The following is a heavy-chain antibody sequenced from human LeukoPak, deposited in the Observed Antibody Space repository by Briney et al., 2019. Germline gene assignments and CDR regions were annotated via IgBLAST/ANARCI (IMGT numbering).Heavy chain of an antibody. CDR1: GFTFSSYN. J-gene: IGHJ4*02. CDR3: ARAHLYSSGVDY. D-gene: IGHD6-19*01. V-gene: IGHV3-11*04. CDR2: ISSSGSTI. Sequence: PGGSLRLSCAASGFTFSSYNMSWIRQAPGKGLEWVSYISSSGSTIYYADSVKGRFTISRDNAKNSLYLQMNSPRAEDTAVYYCARAHLYSSGVDYWGQGTLVTVSS.